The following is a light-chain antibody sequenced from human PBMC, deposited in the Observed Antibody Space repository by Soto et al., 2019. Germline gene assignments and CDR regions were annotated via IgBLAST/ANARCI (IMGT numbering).Light chain of an antibody. CDR2: AAS. J-gene: IGKJ3*01. CDR3: QQLKDYPAGT. Sequence: DIQLTQSPSFLSASVGDRVTITCRASQGMSSYLAWYQQKPGKAPRLLIYAASTLQSGVPSRFSGSGSGTEFTLTISSMQPEDFATYYCQQLKDYPAGTFGPGTKVDIQ. CDR1: QGMSSY. V-gene: IGKV1-9*01.